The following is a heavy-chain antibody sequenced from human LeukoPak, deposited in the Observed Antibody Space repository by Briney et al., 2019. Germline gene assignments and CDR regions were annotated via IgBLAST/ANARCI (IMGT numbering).Heavy chain of an antibody. CDR1: GYTFTGYY. J-gene: IGHJ4*02. D-gene: IGHD6-13*01. CDR3: ARASAGYSSSWYVG. CDR2: INPNSGGT. V-gene: IGHV1-2*02. Sequence: GASVKVSCKASGYTFTGYYMYWVRQAPGQGLEWMGWINPNSGGTNYAQKFPGRVTMTRDTSISTAYMELSRLRSDDTAVYYCARASAGYSSSWYVGWGQGTLVTVSS.